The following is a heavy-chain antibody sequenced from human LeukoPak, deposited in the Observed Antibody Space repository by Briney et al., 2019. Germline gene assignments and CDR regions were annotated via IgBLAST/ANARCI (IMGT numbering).Heavy chain of an antibody. CDR2: IWYDGSNK. J-gene: IGHJ6*02. CDR3: ARDGEIGVSIAAAGSYYGTDV. Sequence: GRSLRLSCAASGFTFSSYGMHWVRQAPGKGLEWVAVIWYDGSNKYYADSVKGRFTISRDNSKNTLYLQMNSLRAEDTAVYYCARDGEIGVSIAAAGSYYGTDVWGQGTTVTVSS. D-gene: IGHD6-13*01. CDR1: GFTFSSYG. V-gene: IGHV3-33*01.